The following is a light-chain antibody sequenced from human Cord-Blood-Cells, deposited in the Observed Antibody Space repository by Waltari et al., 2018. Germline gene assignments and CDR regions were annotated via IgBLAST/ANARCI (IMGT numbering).Light chain of an antibody. J-gene: IGKJ2*01. CDR3: QQYNSYPMYT. V-gene: IGKV1-5*01. CDR2: DAS. CDR1: QRISSW. Sequence: DIQLTQSPSTLSASLGDSVTIPCRASQRISSWLAWYQQKPGKAPKLLIYDASSLESGFPSRFSGSGSGTEFTLTISSLQPDDFATYYCQQYNSYPMYTFGQGTKLEIK.